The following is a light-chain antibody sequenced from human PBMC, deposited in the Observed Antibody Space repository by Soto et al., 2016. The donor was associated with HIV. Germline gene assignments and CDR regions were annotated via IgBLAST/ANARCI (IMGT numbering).Light chain of an antibody. CDR2: GKG. J-gene: IGLJ1*01. CDR3: NYV. Sequence: SSELTQDPAVSVALGQTVNITCQGDSLRTFYASWYQQKPGQAPVLVMYGKGNRPSGIPARFSGSSSGNPASLTITGAQAEDEADYYHNYVFGSGTRVTVL. V-gene: IGLV3-19*01. CDR1: SLRTFY.